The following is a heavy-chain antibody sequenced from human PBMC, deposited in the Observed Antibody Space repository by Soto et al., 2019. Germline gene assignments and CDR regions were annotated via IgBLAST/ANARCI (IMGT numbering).Heavy chain of an antibody. J-gene: IGHJ6*02. CDR1: GAYINTYS. Sequence: LSLTCRVSGAYINTYSWTWIRQPAGKGLEWIGRIYTSASINYNPSLKGRVTLSVDTSTNQVSLRLASVTAADTAIYYCARDREAGYNFYYGMDVWGQGTTVTVSS. D-gene: IGHD6-19*01. CDR2: IYTSASI. V-gene: IGHV4-4*07. CDR3: ARDREAGYNFYYGMDV.